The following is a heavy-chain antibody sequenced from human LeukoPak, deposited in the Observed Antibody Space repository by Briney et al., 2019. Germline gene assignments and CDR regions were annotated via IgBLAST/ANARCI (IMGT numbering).Heavy chain of an antibody. CDR2: FDPEDGET. D-gene: IGHD6-13*01. CDR3: ATAHRRYSSSWRPPGY. J-gene: IGHJ4*02. V-gene: IGHV1-24*01. CDR1: GYTLTELS. Sequence: ASVKVSCKVSGYTLTELSMHWVRQAPGKGLEWMGGFDPEDGETIYSQKFQGRVTMTEDTSTDTAYMELSSLRSEDTAVYYCATAHRRYSSSWRPPGYWGQGTLVTVSS.